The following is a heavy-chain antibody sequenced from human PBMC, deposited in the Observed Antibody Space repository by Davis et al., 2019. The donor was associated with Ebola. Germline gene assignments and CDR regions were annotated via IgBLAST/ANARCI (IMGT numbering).Heavy chain of an antibody. CDR2: ISSDGTTI. Sequence: AGSLRLSCVASGFTFSTYSFNWVRQAPGKGLEWVSHISSDGTTIHYVDSVRGRFTISSDTASLFLQMNSLRDEDTAVYYCARGMLGAHGRLGDSWGQGTLVTVSS. D-gene: IGHD2-15*01. J-gene: IGHJ4*02. CDR1: GFTFSTYS. V-gene: IGHV3-48*02. CDR3: ARGMLGAHGRLGDS.